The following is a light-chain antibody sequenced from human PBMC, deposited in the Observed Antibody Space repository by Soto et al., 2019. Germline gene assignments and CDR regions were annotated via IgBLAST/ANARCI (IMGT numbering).Light chain of an antibody. CDR1: SSNIGNSY. Sequence: QSVLAQPSSVSGSPGQSITISCTGTSSNIGNSYVSWYQQLPGTAPKLLIYDNNKRPSGIPDRFSVSKSGTSASLGITGLQTGDEADYYCGTWDTTLSAWVFGGGTQLTVL. J-gene: IGLJ3*02. V-gene: IGLV1-51*01. CDR2: DNN. CDR3: GTWDTTLSAWV.